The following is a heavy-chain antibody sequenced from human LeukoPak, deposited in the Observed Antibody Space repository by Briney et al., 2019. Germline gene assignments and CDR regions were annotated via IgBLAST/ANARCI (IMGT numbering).Heavy chain of an antibody. CDR2: INSDGSSI. D-gene: IGHD2-2*01. CDR1: GFTFSSHW. V-gene: IGHV3-74*01. Sequence: GGSLRLSCAASGFTFSSHWMHWVRQAPGKGLVWVSRINSDGSSISYADSVKGRFTISRDNAKNTLYLQMNSLRAEDTALYHCARYCSSTSCSPGYYYYGMDVWGQGTTVTVSS. CDR3: ARYCSSTSCSPGYYYYGMDV. J-gene: IGHJ6*02.